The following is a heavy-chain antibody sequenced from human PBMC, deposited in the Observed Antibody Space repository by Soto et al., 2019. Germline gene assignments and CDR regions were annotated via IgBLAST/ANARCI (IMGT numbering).Heavy chain of an antibody. CDR1: GGYISSGDDY. D-gene: IGHD3-3*01. CDR3: ARTYYDFSYYFDY. CDR2: IYYSGST. V-gene: IGHV4-30-4*01. Sequence: QVQLQESGPGLVKPSQTLSLTCTVSGGYISSGDDYWSWIRKPPGTGLEWIGYIYYSGSTYYNPYRKSRVTIAVDTSKNQFSLKLSSVTAADTSVYYCARTYYDFSYYFDYWGQGTLVTVSS. J-gene: IGHJ4*02.